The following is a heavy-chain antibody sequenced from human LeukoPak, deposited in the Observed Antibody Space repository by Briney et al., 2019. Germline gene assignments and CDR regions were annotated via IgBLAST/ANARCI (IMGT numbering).Heavy chain of an antibody. D-gene: IGHD3-22*01. CDR1: GYTFTTYS. CDR2: INPSGGST. V-gene: IGHV1-46*01. Sequence: ASVKGSCKASGYTFTTYSMHWVRQAPGQGLEWMGIINPSGGSTSYAQKFQGRVTMTRDTSTSTVYMELSSLRSEDTAVYYCARVATMIVVVNYFDYWGQGTLVTVSS. CDR3: ARVATMIVVVNYFDY. J-gene: IGHJ4*02.